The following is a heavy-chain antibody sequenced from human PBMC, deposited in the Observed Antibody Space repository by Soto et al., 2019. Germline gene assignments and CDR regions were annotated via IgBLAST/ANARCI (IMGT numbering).Heavy chain of an antibody. CDR2: IIPILGIA. CDR3: AASIARGDY. CDR1: GGTFSSYT. D-gene: IGHD6-6*01. V-gene: IGHV1-69*02. Sequence: QVQLVQSGAEVKKPGSSVKVSCKSSGGTFSSYTISWVRQAPGQGLEWMGRIIPILGIANYAQKFQGRVTITADKSTSTAYMELSSLRSEETAVYYCAASIARGDYWGQGPLVTVSS. J-gene: IGHJ4*02.